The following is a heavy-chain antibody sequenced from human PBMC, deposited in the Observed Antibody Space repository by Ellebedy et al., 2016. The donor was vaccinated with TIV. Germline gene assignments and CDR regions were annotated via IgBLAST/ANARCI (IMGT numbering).Heavy chain of an antibody. D-gene: IGHD6-13*01. CDR3: ARGDSTTWYLFDY. CDR1: GYTFSGYY. CDR2: INPNSGGT. Sequence: ASVKVSCKTSGYTFSGYYIHWVRQAPGQGLEWMGWINPNSGGTNYAQKFQGRVTMTRDTSISTAYMELSRLRSDDTAVYYCARGDSTTWYLFDYWGQGTLVTVSS. V-gene: IGHV1-2*02. J-gene: IGHJ4*02.